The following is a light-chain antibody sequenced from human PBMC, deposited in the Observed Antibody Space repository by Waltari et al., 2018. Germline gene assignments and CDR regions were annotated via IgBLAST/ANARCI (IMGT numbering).Light chain of an antibody. J-gene: IGLJ1*01. CDR1: SSAVGGYSL. V-gene: IGLV2-23*02. Sequence: QSALTQPASVSGSPGPSITIPCTGSSSAVGGYSLVSWYQQHPGKAPKLMIYAVTKRPSGVSHRFSGSKSGNTASLTISGLQTEDEADYYCCSYAGSTTSSVVFGTGTKVIVL. CDR3: CSYAGSTTSSVV. CDR2: AVT.